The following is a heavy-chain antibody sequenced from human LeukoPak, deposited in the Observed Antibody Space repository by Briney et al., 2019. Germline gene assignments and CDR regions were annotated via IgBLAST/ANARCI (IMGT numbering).Heavy chain of an antibody. V-gene: IGHV4-31*03. CDR3: AGVSARRSDY. CDR2: IYYSGST. J-gene: IGHJ4*02. Sequence: SETLSLTCTVSGGSISSGGYYWSWIRQHPGKGLEWIGYIYYSGSTYYNPSLKSRVTISVDTSKNQSSLKLSSVTAADTAVYYCAGVSARRSDYWGQGTLVTVSS. CDR1: GGSISSGGYY.